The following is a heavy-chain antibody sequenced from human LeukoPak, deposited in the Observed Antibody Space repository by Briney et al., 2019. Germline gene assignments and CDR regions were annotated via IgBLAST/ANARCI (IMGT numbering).Heavy chain of an antibody. CDR2: IYYSGST. CDR3: ARQLGRNYVSGNRFDP. V-gene: IGHV4-39*01. D-gene: IGHD3-10*01. CDR1: GGSISSSSYY. J-gene: IGHJ5*02. Sequence: SETLSLTCTVSGGSISSSSYYWGWIRQPPGKGLEWIGRIYYSGSTYYNPSLKSRVTISVDTSKNQFSLKLSSVTAADTAVYYCARQLGRNYVSGNRFDPWGQGTLVTVSS.